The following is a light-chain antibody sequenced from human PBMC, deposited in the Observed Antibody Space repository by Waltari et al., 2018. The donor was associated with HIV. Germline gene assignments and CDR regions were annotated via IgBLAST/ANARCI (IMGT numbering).Light chain of an antibody. V-gene: IGLV1-44*01. Sequence: QSVLTQPPSASGTPGQWVTISCSGSSSNIGSRSVNWYQQLPGPAPKHLIYSDNQRPSAFPDRLSGAKSGPSASLAISGLQSEDEADYYCSTWDDSLNGRVFGGGTKLTVL. J-gene: IGLJ3*02. CDR1: SSNIGSRS. CDR2: SDN. CDR3: STWDDSLNGRV.